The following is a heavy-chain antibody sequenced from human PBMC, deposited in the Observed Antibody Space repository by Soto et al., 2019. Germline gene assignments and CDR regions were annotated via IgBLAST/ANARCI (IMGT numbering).Heavy chain of an antibody. D-gene: IGHD3-9*01. CDR1: NASISSSNW. Sequence: QVQLQESGPSLVKPSGTLSLTCVITNASISSSNWWSWLRQAPGKGLEWIGEIYHTGRTNYAPSLKRRVTMPIDKSTPRFSLRLTSLTAADTAVYYCVRDEAHYDILTGSSLGRAFDIWGQGTMVTVSS. CDR3: VRDEAHYDILTGSSLGRAFDI. CDR2: IYHTGRT. J-gene: IGHJ3*02. V-gene: IGHV4-4*02.